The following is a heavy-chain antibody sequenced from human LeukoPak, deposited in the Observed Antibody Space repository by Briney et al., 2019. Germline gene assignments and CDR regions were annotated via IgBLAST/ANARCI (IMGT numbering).Heavy chain of an antibody. V-gene: IGHV1-69*04. D-gene: IGHD4-11*01. CDR2: IIPILGIA. Sequence: ASVKVSCKASGGTFSSYAISWVRQAPGQGLEWMGRIIPILGIANYAQKFQGRVTITADKSTSTAYMELSSLRSEDTAVYYCARADTGLTTVTTAYGMDVWGQGTTVSVSS. J-gene: IGHJ6*02. CDR1: GGTFSSYA. CDR3: ARADTGLTTVTTAYGMDV.